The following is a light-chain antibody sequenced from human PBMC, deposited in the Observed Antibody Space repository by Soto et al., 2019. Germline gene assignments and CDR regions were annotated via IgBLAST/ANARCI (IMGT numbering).Light chain of an antibody. Sequence: EIVLTQSPGTLSSSPGERYTLSCRASQSVSISYLAWYQQKHGQAPRXXIYGASSRATGIPDRFSVSGSGTDLTITISSLQPDDFETYYCQHYDTYSITFGQGTRLEIK. CDR2: GAS. J-gene: IGKJ5*01. CDR1: QSVSISY. V-gene: IGKV3-20*01. CDR3: QHYDTYSIT.